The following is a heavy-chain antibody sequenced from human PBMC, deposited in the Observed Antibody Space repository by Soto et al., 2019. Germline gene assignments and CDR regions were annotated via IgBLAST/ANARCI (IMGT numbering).Heavy chain of an antibody. V-gene: IGHV1-18*01. J-gene: IGHJ4*02. D-gene: IGHD6-19*01. CDR2: ISAYNGKT. CDR1: GYPFTSYG. Sequence: QVQLVQSGAEVKKPGASVKVSCKTSGYPFTSYGINWVRQAPGQGPEWMGWISAYNGKTSYTQKFQGRVTMTTDTPTSTACMELRSLRSYDSAVYYCARDRLIAVSGLLHYWGQGTLVTVSS. CDR3: ARDRLIAVSGLLHY.